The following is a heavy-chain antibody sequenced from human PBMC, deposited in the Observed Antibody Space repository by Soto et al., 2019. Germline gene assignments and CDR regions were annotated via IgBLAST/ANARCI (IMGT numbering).Heavy chain of an antibody. CDR1: GFTFDDYA. V-gene: IGHV3-9*01. CDR2: ISWNSGSI. J-gene: IGHJ5*02. D-gene: IGHD2-2*01. Sequence: EVPLVESGGGLVQPGRSLRLSCAASGFTFDDYAMHWVRQAPGKGLEWVSGISWNSGSIGYADSVKGRFTISRDNAKNSLYLQMNSLRAEDTALYYCAKGTREGWFDPWGQGTLVTVSS. CDR3: AKGTREGWFDP.